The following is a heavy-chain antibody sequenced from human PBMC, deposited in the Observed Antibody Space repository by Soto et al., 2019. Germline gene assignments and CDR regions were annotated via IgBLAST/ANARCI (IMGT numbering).Heavy chain of an antibody. CDR2: IYYSGST. CDR1: GGSISSYY. V-gene: IGHV4-59*01. CDR3: ARVPTDIDHYASSGYFDY. J-gene: IGHJ4*02. D-gene: IGHD3-22*01. Sequence: SETLSLTCTVSGGSISSYYWSWIRQPPGKGLEWIGYIYYSGSTNYNPSLKSRVTISVDTSKNQFSLKVSSVTAADTAVYYCARVPTDIDHYASSGYFDYWGQGTLVTVSS.